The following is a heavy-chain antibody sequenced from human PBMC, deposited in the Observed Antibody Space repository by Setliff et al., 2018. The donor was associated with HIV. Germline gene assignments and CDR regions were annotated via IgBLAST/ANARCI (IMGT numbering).Heavy chain of an antibody. CDR2: IYYRGSA. CDR3: ARARGPPLPVLDF. J-gene: IGHJ4*02. Sequence: LSLTFTVSGGSITTTNYYWGWVRQSPGKGLEWIGVIYYRGSAYYNLSLQSRVTLSVDTSKNSFSLHLTSVTAADTAVYFCARARGPPLPVLDFWGQGTPVTVSS. V-gene: IGHV4-39*07. D-gene: IGHD3-10*01. CDR1: GGSITTTNYY.